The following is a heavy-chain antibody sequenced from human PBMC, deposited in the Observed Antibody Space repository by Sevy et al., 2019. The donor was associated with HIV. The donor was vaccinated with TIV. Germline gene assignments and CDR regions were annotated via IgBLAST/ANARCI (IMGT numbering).Heavy chain of an antibody. J-gene: IGHJ6*02. CDR1: GFTFSSYS. CDR2: ISSSSSYI. D-gene: IGHD4-17*01. Sequence: GESLKISCAASGFTFSSYSMNWVRQAPGKGLEWVSSISSSSSYIYYADSVKGRFTISRDNAKNSLYLQMNSLRAEDTAAYYCARTPFDYANYYYGMDVWGQGTTVTVSS. V-gene: IGHV3-21*01. CDR3: ARTPFDYANYYYGMDV.